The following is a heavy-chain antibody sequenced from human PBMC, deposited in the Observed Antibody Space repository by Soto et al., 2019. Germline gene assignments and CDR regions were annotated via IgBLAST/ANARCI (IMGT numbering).Heavy chain of an antibody. J-gene: IGHJ5*01. D-gene: IGHD3-22*01. CDR2: VSDTVLST. CDR3: AKSFYDSSGFDS. V-gene: IGHV3-23*01. Sequence: GGSLRLSCAASGFTFRSYALSWVRQAPGKGLEWVSTVSDTVLSTYYAGSVTGRFTISRDNSRNTLYLQMNGLRAEDTAVYYCAKSFYDSSGFDSWGLGTLVTVSS. CDR1: GFTFRSYA.